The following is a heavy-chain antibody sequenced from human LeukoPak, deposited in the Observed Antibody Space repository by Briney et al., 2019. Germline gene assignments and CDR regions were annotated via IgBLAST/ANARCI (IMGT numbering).Heavy chain of an antibody. CDR3: ARVRYCGGDCTSYMDV. Sequence: SETLSLTCTVSGGSISSYYWSWIRQPPGKGLEWIGYISDSGSSNYNPSLKSRVTISVDTSKKQFSLNLYSVTAADTASYYCARVRYCGGDCTSYMDVWGKGTTVTVSS. CDR1: GGSISSYY. V-gene: IGHV4-59*01. D-gene: IGHD2-21*02. J-gene: IGHJ6*03. CDR2: ISDSGSS.